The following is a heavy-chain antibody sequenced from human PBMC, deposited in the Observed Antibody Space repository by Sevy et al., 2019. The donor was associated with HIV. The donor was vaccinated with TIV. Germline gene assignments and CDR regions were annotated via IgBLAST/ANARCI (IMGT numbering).Heavy chain of an antibody. D-gene: IGHD6-19*01. J-gene: IGHJ4*02. CDR3: ARGGGNGWYYFDY. V-gene: IGHV1-69*13. Sequence: ASVKVSCKASGGTFSTYGISWVRQAPGQGLEWMGGMIPILGTTNYAQKFQGRVTITADEFTKTAYMELSSLRSEDTAVYYCARGGGNGWYYFDYWGQETLVTVSS. CDR1: GGTFSTYG. CDR2: MIPILGTT.